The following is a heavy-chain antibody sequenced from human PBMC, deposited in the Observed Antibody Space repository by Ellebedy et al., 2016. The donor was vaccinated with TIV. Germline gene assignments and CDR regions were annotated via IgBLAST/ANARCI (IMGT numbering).Heavy chain of an antibody. CDR2: LDWDDDT. V-gene: IGHV2-70*04. J-gene: IGHJ3*02. Sequence: SGPTLVKPTQTLTLTCTLSGLSVSSNKLSVSWFRQPPGKALEWLARLDWDDDTFYNTSLRTRLTISKDTSKNEVVLTMTVMEPVDTAMFFCARTSRDAFDIWGQGTMVIVSS. CDR3: ARTSRDAFDI. CDR1: GLSVSSNKLS.